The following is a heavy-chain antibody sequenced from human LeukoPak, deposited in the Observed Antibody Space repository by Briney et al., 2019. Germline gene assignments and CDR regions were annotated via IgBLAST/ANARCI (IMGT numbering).Heavy chain of an antibody. CDR3: ARDSMGGKWELEYFQH. D-gene: IGHD1-26*01. Sequence: GGSLRLSCAASGFTFSNYAMSWIRQAPGKGPEWVSSISLSGGTTYYADSVKGRFTISRDNSKNTLYLQMHSLRVEDTAVYYCARDSMGGKWELEYFQHWGQGTLVTVSS. CDR2: ISLSGGTT. J-gene: IGHJ1*01. CDR1: GFTFSNYA. V-gene: IGHV3-23*01.